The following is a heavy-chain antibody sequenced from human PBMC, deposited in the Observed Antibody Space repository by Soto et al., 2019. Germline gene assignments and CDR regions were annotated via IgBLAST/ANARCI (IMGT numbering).Heavy chain of an antibody. CDR1: GYTFTGYY. CDR2: INPNSGGT. CDR3: ARVGDARDYDFWSGLKGSWFDP. Sequence: ASVKVSCKASGYTFTGYYMHWVRQAPGQGLEWMGWINPNSGGTNYAQKFQGRVTMTRDTSISTAYMELSRLRSGDTAVYYCARVGDARDYDFWSGLKGSWFDPWGQGTLVTVSS. V-gene: IGHV1-2*02. J-gene: IGHJ5*02. D-gene: IGHD3-3*01.